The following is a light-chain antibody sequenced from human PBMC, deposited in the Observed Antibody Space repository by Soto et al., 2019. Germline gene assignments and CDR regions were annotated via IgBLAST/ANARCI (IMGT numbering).Light chain of an antibody. CDR2: GNS. V-gene: IGLV1-40*01. CDR1: SSNLGAGYD. Sequence: QSVLTQPPSVSGAPGQRVTISCTGGSSNLGAGYDVHWYQQFPGTAPKLLIYGNSHRPSGVPDRFSGSKSGTSASRVITGLQAEDEADYYCQSHDSSLSGSYVFGTGTKLTVL. CDR3: QSHDSSLSGSYV. J-gene: IGLJ1*01.